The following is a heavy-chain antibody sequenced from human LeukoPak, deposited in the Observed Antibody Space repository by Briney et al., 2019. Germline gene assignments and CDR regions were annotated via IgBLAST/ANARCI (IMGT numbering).Heavy chain of an antibody. V-gene: IGHV3-21*01. CDR3: ARGFSSSWYRGYYYYMDV. D-gene: IGHD6-13*01. J-gene: IGHJ6*03. CDR2: ISSGSSAI. CDR1: GFTFTTYS. Sequence: GGSLRLSCEASGFTFTTYSMTWVRQAPGKGLEWVSIISSGSSAIFSADALKGRFTISRDDAKNLLYLDMNSLRAEDTAVYYCARGFSSSWYRGYYYYMDVWGKGTTVTVSS.